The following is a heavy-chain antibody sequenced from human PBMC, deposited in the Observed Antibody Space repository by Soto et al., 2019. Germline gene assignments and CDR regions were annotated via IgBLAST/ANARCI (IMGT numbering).Heavy chain of an antibody. CDR2: ISANGASI. V-gene: IGHV3-23*01. CDR1: GFTFRDHA. D-gene: IGHD3-22*01. Sequence: PRLSCVGYGFTFRDHAMRWVRQAPGRGLEWVSAISANGASIQHADSVKGRFSVSRDNAKNTVYLQMDNLRTEDSAVYYCAKDRYYDTPGWFDPWGQGSPVTVPS. J-gene: IGHJ5*02. CDR3: AKDRYYDTPGWFDP.